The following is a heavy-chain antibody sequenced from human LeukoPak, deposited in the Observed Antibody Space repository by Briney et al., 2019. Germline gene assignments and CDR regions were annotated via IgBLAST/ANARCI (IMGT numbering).Heavy chain of an antibody. J-gene: IGHJ6*02. Sequence: SGGSLRLSCAASGFTFSSYGMHWVRQVPGKGLEWVAVISYDGSNKYYADSVKGRFTISRDNSKNTLYLQMNSLRAEDTAVYYCAKDSLDIVVVPAAIPHYYYYGMDVWGQGTTVTVSS. CDR3: AKDSLDIVVVPAAIPHYYYYGMDV. D-gene: IGHD2-2*02. CDR2: ISYDGSNK. V-gene: IGHV3-30*18. CDR1: GFTFSSYG.